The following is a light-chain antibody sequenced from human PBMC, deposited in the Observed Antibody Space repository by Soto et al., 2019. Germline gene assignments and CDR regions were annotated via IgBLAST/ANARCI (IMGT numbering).Light chain of an antibody. Sequence: QAASVSGSPGQSITISCTGTSSDVGGYNYVSWYQRHPGKAPKLMIYDVSNRPSGVSNRFSGSKSGNTASLTISGLQAEDEADYYCGSYTSSSTLVVFGGGTKLTVL. CDR2: DVS. J-gene: IGLJ2*01. CDR3: GSYTSSSTLVV. CDR1: SSDVGGYNY. V-gene: IGLV2-14*01.